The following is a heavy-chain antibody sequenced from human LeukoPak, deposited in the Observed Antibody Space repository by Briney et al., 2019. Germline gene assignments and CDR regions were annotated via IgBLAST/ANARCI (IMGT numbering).Heavy chain of an antibody. CDR1: GFTFSSYA. CDR2: ISGSGGST. Sequence: RPGGSLRLSCAASGFTFSSYAMSWVRQAPGKGLEWVSAISGSGGSTYYADSVKGRFTISRDNSKNTLYLQMNSLRADDTAVYYCARPNLYSGSFYALDVWGQGTLVTVSS. D-gene: IGHD1-26*01. CDR3: ARPNLYSGSFYALDV. J-gene: IGHJ4*02. V-gene: IGHV3-23*01.